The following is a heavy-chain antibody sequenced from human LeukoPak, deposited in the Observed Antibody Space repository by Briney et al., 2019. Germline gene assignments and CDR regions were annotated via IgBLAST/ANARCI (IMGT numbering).Heavy chain of an antibody. J-gene: IGHJ4*02. V-gene: IGHV4-39*07. CDR1: GGSISSSNYY. CDR3: ASGSWYVDTLPY. D-gene: IGHD6-13*01. Sequence: SETLSLTCTVSGGSISSSNYYWGWIRQPPGKGLEWIGSIYYSGSTYYSPSLKSRVTISVDTSKNQFSLKLSSVTAADTAVYYCASGSWYVDTLPYWGQGTLVTVSS. CDR2: IYYSGST.